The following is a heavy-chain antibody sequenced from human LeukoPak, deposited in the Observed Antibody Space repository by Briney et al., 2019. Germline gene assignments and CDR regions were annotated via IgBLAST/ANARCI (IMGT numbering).Heavy chain of an antibody. CDR2: INAGNGNT. Sequence: ASVKVSCKASGYTFPSYAMHWVRQAPGQRLEWMGWINAGNGNTKYSQKFQGRVTITRDTSASTAYMELSSLRSEDTAVYYRARDYPGPGTKPLGYWGQGTLVTVSS. D-gene: IGHD3-10*01. J-gene: IGHJ4*02. CDR1: GYTFPSYA. V-gene: IGHV1-3*01. CDR3: ARDYPGPGTKPLGY.